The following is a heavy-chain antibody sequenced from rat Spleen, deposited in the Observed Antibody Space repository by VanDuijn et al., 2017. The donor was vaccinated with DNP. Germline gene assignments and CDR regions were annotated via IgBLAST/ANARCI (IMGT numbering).Heavy chain of an antibody. J-gene: IGHJ3*01. CDR1: GFTFSDYA. Sequence: EVQLVESGGGSVQPGRSMKLSCAASGFTFSDYAMAWVRQAPKKGLEWVATISYDGSRTYYRDSVKGRFTISRDNAKNTLYLQMDSLRSEDTATYYCARHGGWFAYWGQGTLVTVSS. CDR2: ISYDGSRT. CDR3: ARHGGWFAY. V-gene: IGHV5-7*01.